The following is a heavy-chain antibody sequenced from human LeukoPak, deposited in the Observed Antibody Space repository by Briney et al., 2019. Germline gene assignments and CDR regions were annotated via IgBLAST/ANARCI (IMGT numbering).Heavy chain of an antibody. CDR3: ARDLSGWPNWFDP. Sequence: QPSETLSLTCTVSGGSISCYYWSWIRQPPGKGLEWIGYMYHSGSTNYNPSLKSRVTISVDTSKNQFSLKLSSVTATDTAVYYCARDLSGWPNWFDPWGQGTLVTVSS. D-gene: IGHD6-19*01. CDR1: GGSISCYY. V-gene: IGHV4-59*01. J-gene: IGHJ5*02. CDR2: MYHSGST.